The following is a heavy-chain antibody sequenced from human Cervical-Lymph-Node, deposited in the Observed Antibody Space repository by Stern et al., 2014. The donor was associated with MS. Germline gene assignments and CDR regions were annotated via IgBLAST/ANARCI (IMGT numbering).Heavy chain of an antibody. CDR2: INGSGTAI. J-gene: IGHJ5*02. CDR1: GFTFSDYY. CDR3: ANSIA. V-gene: IGHV3-11*01. D-gene: IGHD2/OR15-2a*01. Sequence: VQLVESGGGLVKPGGSLTLSCAASGFTFSDYYMNWIRQTPGKGLEWVSYINGSGTAIYYADSVKGRFTNSRDNGKKSLYLQMDSLRVEDTAIYYCANSIAWGQGTLFTVSS.